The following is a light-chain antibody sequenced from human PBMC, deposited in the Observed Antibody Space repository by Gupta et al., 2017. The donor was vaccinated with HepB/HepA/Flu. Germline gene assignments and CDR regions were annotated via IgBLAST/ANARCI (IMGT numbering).Light chain of an antibody. Sequence: DIQLTQSPSTLSASVGDRVTITCRASQSISTWLAWYQQKPGKAPNLLIYRASTLERGGTSRCSGSGVGTEVNLTIISRHPEDFASYYCQQENRYYGMCIFGQGTKVEIK. CDR3: QQENRYYGMCI. J-gene: IGKJ2*04. CDR2: RAS. V-gene: IGKV1-5*03. CDR1: QSISTW.